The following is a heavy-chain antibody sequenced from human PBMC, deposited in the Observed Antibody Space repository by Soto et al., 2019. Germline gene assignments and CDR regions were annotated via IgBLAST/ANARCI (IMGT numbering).Heavy chain of an antibody. CDR3: ARAPPSLWRIEVIGTLGRGPGKNWFDT. Sequence: SETLSLTFAVYGGSFSGYYWSWIRQPPGKGPEWIGEINHSGSTNYNPALKSRVTISVDTAKNQFSRNLSAVTAADTAVYSCARAPPSLWRIEVIGTLGRGPGKNWFDTRGQGTLVTVAS. D-gene: IGHD3-22*01. V-gene: IGHV4-34*01. J-gene: IGHJ5*02. CDR2: INHSGST. CDR1: GGSFSGYY.